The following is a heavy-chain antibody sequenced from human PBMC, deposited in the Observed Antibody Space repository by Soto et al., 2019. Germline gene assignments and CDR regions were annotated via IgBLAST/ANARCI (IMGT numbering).Heavy chain of an antibody. J-gene: IGHJ6*02. V-gene: IGHV3-23*01. CDR1: GFTFSSYA. CDR2: ISGSGGST. D-gene: IGHD6-6*01. CDR3: ARDPSSIAARRYYYYGMDV. Sequence: EVQLLESGGGLVQPGGSLRLSCAASGFTFSSYAMSWVRQAPGKGLEWVSAISGSGGSTVYADSVKGRFTISRDNSKNTLYLQMNSLRAEDTAVYYCARDPSSIAARRYYYYGMDVWGQGTTVTVSS.